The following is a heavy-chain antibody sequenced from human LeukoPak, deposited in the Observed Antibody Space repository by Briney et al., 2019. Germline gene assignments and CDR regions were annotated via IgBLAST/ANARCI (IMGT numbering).Heavy chain of an antibody. CDR1: GGSISSGSYY. V-gene: IGHV4-61*02. CDR3: AREDTIIGGFAP. Sequence: SETLSLTCTVSGGSISSGSYYWSWIRQPAGKGLEWIGRIYTSGSTNYNPSLKSRVTISVDTSKNQFSLKLSSVTAADTAVYYWAREDTIIGGFAPWGQGTLVTVSS. J-gene: IGHJ5*02. D-gene: IGHD5-12*01. CDR2: IYTSGST.